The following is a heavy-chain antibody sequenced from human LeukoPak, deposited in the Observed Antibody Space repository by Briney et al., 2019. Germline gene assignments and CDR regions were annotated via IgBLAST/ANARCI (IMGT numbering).Heavy chain of an antibody. D-gene: IGHD6-13*01. J-gene: IGHJ4*02. CDR1: GGSISSRTYY. CDR2: IYYSGST. CDR3: ARRILAAAAYFDY. Sequence: SETLSHNCTVSGGSISSRTYYWGWIRQPPGNGLDWIGSIYYSGSTYYNPSLKSRFTISVDTSKNQFSRKLSSVTAADTAVYYCARRILAAAAYFDYWGQGTLVTVSS. V-gene: IGHV4-39*01.